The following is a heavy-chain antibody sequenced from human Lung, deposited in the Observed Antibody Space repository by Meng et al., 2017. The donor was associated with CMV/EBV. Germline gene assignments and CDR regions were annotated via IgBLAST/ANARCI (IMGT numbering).Heavy chain of an antibody. V-gene: IGHV3-30*02. J-gene: IGHJ4*02. D-gene: IGHD3/OR15-3a*01. CDR1: GFTFSGYA. CDR2: IRHDGTNK. Sequence: GGSLRLXCAASGFTFSGYAMSWVRQTPGKGLEWVAFIRHDGTNKFYGDSVKGRFTISRDNSKNTVYLQMNSLRPEETAVYYCAKDLLLFGGPNAYFDYWGQGTLVTVSS. CDR3: AKDLLLFGGPNAYFDY.